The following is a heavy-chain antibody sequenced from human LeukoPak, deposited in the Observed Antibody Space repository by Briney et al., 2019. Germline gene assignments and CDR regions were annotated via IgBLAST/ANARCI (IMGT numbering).Heavy chain of an antibody. CDR1: GFTFSSYA. D-gene: IGHD4-17*01. J-gene: IGHJ4*02. Sequence: GGSLRLSCAASGFTFSSYAMSWVRQAPGKGLEWVSAISGSGGSTYYADSVKGRFTISRDNSKNTLYLQMNSLRAEDTAVYYCAKVRHYGVPKGQHYFDYWGQGTLVTVSS. V-gene: IGHV3-23*01. CDR3: AKVRHYGVPKGQHYFDY. CDR2: ISGSGGST.